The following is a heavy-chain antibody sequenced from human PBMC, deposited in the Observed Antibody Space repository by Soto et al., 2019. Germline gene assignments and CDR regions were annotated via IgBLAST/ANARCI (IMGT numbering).Heavy chain of an antibody. D-gene: IGHD3-3*01. CDR2: IYYSGST. Sequence: SETMSLTCTVSGGSISSSSYYWGWIRQPPGKGLEWIGSIYYSGSTYYNPSLKSRVTIPVDTSKNQFSLKLSSVTAADTAVYYCATPGIFGVVIGHWGQGTLVTVSS. V-gene: IGHV4-39*01. CDR1: GGSISSSSYY. CDR3: ATPGIFGVVIGH. J-gene: IGHJ4*02.